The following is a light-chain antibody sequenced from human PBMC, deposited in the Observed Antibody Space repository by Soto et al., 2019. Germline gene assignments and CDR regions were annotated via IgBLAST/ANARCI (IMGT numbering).Light chain of an antibody. CDR1: QNVSDS. Sequence: EIVMTQSPATLSVSPGERATLSCRASQNVSDSLAWYQQKPGQVPRLLIYGPSTRATGIPARFSGSGSGTVFTLTFISLHSEYFTVYYCQHFNNWPRTFAQGTKVEIK. J-gene: IGKJ1*01. CDR3: QHFNNWPRT. V-gene: IGKV3-15*01. CDR2: GPS.